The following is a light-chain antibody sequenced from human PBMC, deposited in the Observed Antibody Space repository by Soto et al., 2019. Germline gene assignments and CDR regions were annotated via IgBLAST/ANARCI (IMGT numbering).Light chain of an antibody. V-gene: IGKV1-5*01. CDR3: QQYNSYTMYT. CDR1: QSISSW. Sequence: DIQMTQSPSTLSASVGDRVTITCRASQSISSWLAWYQQKPGKAPKLLIYDASSLESGVPSRFSGSGSGTEVTLNISSLQPDDFATYYCQQYNSYTMYTFGQGTKLEIK. CDR2: DAS. J-gene: IGKJ2*01.